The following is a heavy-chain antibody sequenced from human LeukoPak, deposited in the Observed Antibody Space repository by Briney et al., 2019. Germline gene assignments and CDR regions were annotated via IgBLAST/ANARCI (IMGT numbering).Heavy chain of an antibody. CDR3: ARGPYSSGWYNYYYYYMDV. CDR1: GGSFSGYY. D-gene: IGHD6-19*01. CDR2: INHSGST. J-gene: IGHJ6*03. Sequence: SETLSPTCAVYGGSFSGYYWSWIRQPPGKGLEWIGEINHSGSTNYNPSLKSRFTISVDTSKNQFSLKLSSVTAADTAVYYCARGPYSSGWYNYYYYYMDVWGKGTTVTVSS. V-gene: IGHV4-34*01.